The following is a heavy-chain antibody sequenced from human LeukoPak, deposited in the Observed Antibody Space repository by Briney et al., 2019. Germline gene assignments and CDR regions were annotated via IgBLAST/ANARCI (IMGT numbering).Heavy chain of an antibody. CDR1: GASISTWY. CDR3: ARVRGSYFDY. J-gene: IGHJ4*02. CDR2: IYTSGST. V-gene: IGHV4-4*07. Sequence: SETLSLTCSVSGASISTWYWGWIRQPAGKGLEWIGRIYTSGSTNYNPSLKSRVTMSMDTSKNQFSLNLSSVTAADTATYYCARVRGSYFDYWGQGILVTASS. D-gene: IGHD3-10*01.